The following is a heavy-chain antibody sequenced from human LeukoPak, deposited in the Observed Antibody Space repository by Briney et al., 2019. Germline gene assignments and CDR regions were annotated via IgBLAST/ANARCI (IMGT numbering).Heavy chain of an antibody. Sequence: KASETLSLTCTVSGGSISSYYWNWIRQPAGKGLEWIGRIYTSGSTNYNPSLKSRVTMSVDTSKNQFSLKLSSVTAADTAVYYCASDNWNYSEGGNAFDIWGQGTMVTVSS. J-gene: IGHJ3*02. V-gene: IGHV4-4*07. CDR1: GGSISSYY. D-gene: IGHD1-7*01. CDR3: ASDNWNYSEGGNAFDI. CDR2: IYTSGST.